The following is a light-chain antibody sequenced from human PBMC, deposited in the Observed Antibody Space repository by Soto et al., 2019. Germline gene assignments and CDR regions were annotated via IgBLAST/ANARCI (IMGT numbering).Light chain of an antibody. V-gene: IGKV1-9*01. CDR2: VAS. Sequence: DIQLTQSPSFMSASVGERVTITCRASQDISRYLAWYQQKPGQAPKLLIHVASTLQSGVPSRFSGSGSGTDFTLTISRLQPEDFATYYCQLLNTYPLTFGGGTKIEIK. J-gene: IGKJ4*01. CDR3: QLLNTYPLT. CDR1: QDISRY.